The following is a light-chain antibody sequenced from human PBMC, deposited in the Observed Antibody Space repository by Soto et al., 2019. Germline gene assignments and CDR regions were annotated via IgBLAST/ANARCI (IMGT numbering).Light chain of an antibody. CDR2: TIN. J-gene: IGLJ2*01. Sequence: QSVLTQSPSASGTPGQRVTISCSGSSSNIESNTVNWYQQLPGTAPKLLIYTINQRPSGVPDRFSGSKSGTSASLAISGLQSEDEADYYCAAWDDSVNGVVFGGGTKLTVL. V-gene: IGLV1-44*01. CDR1: SSNIESNT. CDR3: AAWDDSVNGVV.